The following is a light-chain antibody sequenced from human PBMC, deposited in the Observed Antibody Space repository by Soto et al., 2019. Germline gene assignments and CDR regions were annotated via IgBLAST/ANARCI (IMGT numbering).Light chain of an antibody. Sequence: IVMTQSPGALSLSQGERATLSCRASQSVSSSYLAWYQQKPGQAPRLLIYGASSRATGIPDRFSGSGSGTDFTLTISRLEPEDFAVYYCQQYDSSPKTFGQGTKVDI. J-gene: IGKJ1*01. CDR2: GAS. CDR3: QQYDSSPKT. V-gene: IGKV3-20*01. CDR1: QSVSSSY.